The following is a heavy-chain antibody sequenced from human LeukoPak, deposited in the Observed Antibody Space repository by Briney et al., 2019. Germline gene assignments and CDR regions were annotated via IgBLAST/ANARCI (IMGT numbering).Heavy chain of an antibody. CDR3: ARLGAMVLGDAFDI. CDR2: INPNSGGT. CDR1: GYIFTGYY. V-gene: IGHV1-2*02. J-gene: IGHJ3*02. Sequence: ASVKVSCKASGYIFTGYYMHWVRQAPGQGLEWMGWINPNSGGTNYAQKFQGRVTMTRDTSISTAYMELRSLRSDDTAVYYCARLGAMVLGDAFDIWGQGTMVTVSS. D-gene: IGHD5-18*01.